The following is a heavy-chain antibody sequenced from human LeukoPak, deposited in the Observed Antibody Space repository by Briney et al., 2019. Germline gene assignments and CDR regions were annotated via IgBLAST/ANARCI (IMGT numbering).Heavy chain of an antibody. D-gene: IGHD6-19*01. V-gene: IGHV4-59*08. CDR1: GGSISNYY. J-gene: IGHJ4*02. Sequence: SETLSLTCTVSGGSISNYYWSWIRQPPGKGLEWIGYISYSGSTNYNPSLKRRVTISVDTSKNQFSLKLSSVTATDTAVYYCARTNTVAGPHYWGQGTLVTVSS. CDR2: ISYSGST. CDR3: ARTNTVAGPHY.